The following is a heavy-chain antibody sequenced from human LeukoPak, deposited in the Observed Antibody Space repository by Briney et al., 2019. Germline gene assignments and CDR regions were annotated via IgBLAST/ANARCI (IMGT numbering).Heavy chain of an antibody. V-gene: IGHV3-20*04. CDR3: ARAPSVWYFDL. D-gene: IGHD3-10*01. Sequence: SGXXLRLSCAASGFTFDDYGMSWVRQAPGKGLEWVSVINWNGGSTGYADSVKGRFTISRDNAKNSLYLQMNSLRAEDTALYYCARAPSVWYFDLWGRGTLVTVSS. CDR1: GFTFDDYG. CDR2: INWNGGST. J-gene: IGHJ2*01.